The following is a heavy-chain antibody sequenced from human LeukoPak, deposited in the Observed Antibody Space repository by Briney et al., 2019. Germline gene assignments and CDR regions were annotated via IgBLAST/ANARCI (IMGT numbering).Heavy chain of an antibody. CDR3: ARDHDYGGNSPFDY. V-gene: IGHV3-33*01. Sequence: PGRSLRLSCAASGFTFSSYGMHWVRQAPGKGLEWVAVIWYDGSNKYYADSVKGRFTISRDNSKNTLYLQMNSLRAEDTAVHYCARDHDYGGNSPFDYWGQGTLVTVSS. CDR2: IWYDGSNK. CDR1: GFTFSSYG. J-gene: IGHJ4*02. D-gene: IGHD4-23*01.